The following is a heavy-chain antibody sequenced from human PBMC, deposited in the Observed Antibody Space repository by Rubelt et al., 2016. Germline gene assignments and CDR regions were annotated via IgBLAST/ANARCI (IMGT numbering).Heavy chain of an antibody. CDR1: GFTFDDYA. CDR2: INWNSDNI. Sequence: GGGLVQPGRSLRLSCAASGFTFDDYAMHWVRQGPGKGLEWVSGINWNSDNIGYADSVRGRFTISRDNAKNSLSLQMNSLRDEDTALYYCAKALTTSSYYYYGLDVWGQGTTVTVSS. V-gene: IGHV3-9*01. J-gene: IGHJ6*02. D-gene: IGHD3-9*01. CDR3: AKALTTSSYYYYGLDV.